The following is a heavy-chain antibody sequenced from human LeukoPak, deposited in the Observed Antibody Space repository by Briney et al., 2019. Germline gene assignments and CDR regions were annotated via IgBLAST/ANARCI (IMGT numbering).Heavy chain of an antibody. CDR3: GRGKTTVTD. V-gene: IGHV3-74*01. Sequence: PGGSLRLSCAASGFTFSIYWMYWVRHAPGKGLVWVSRMNPDGSSTTYADSVQGRFTISRDNAKKMLYLQMNSLSVEDTAVYYCGRGKTTVTDWGQGTLVTVSS. D-gene: IGHD4-17*01. J-gene: IGHJ4*02. CDR1: GFTFSIYW. CDR2: MNPDGSST.